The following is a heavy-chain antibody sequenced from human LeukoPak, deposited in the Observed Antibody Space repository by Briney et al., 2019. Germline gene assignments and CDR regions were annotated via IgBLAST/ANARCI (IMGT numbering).Heavy chain of an antibody. V-gene: IGHV4-59*01. CDR3: ASAHLLGSGNYPFDH. CDR2: IYYRGTT. CDR1: VDSLSRYY. J-gene: IGHJ4*02. D-gene: IGHD3-10*01. Sequence: SETLSLTCTVSVDSLSRYYWTWIRQPPGKGLEWIGYIYYRGTTTYNPSLKSQVTISIDTSKNQFSLKLSSVTAADTAVYYCASAHLLGSGNYPFDHWGPGNLVTVTS.